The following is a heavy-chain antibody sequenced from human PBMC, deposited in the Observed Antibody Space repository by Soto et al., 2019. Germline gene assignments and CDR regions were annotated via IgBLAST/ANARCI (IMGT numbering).Heavy chain of an antibody. J-gene: IGHJ6*02. Sequence: GDSKGNPCSVSGYTFPDKSFVWVSKTPTKFLEWMGSIYPADSDTRYSPSFQGQVTISADKSIRTAYLEWSSLKASDSAMYYCARIPHSTTSYYDNYYGMDVWGQGTTVTASS. V-gene: IGHV5-51*01. D-gene: IGHD6-13*01. CDR2: IYPADSDT. CDR3: ARIPHSTTSYYDNYYGMDV. CDR1: GYTFPDKS.